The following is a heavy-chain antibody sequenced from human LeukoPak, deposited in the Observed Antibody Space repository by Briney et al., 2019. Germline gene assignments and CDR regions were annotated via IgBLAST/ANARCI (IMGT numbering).Heavy chain of an antibody. Sequence: GGSLRLSCAASGFTFSSYSMNWVRQAPGKGLEWVSYISSSSSTIYYADSVKGRFTISRDNAKNSLYLQMNSLRAEDTAVYYCARAYCSSTSCYFFFDYWGQGTLVTVSS. V-gene: IGHV3-48*01. J-gene: IGHJ4*02. CDR1: GFTFSSYS. D-gene: IGHD2-2*01. CDR2: ISSSSSTI. CDR3: ARAYCSSTSCYFFFDY.